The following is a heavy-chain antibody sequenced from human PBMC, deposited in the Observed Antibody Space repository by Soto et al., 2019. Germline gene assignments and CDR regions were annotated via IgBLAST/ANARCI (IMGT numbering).Heavy chain of an antibody. CDR1: GFTFISYA. Sequence: GSLSLSCAASGFTFISYAMSWVRQAPGKGLEWVSAISGSGGSTYYADSVKGRFTISRDNSKNTLYLQMNSLRAEDTAVYYCAKFSGWFVPKYFNYWGQGTLVNVSS. V-gene: IGHV3-23*01. J-gene: IGHJ4*02. CDR2: ISGSGGST. D-gene: IGHD6-19*01. CDR3: AKFSGWFVPKYFNY.